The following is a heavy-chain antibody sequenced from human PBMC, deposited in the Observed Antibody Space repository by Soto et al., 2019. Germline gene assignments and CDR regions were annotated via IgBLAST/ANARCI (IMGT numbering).Heavy chain of an antibody. J-gene: IGHJ5*02. Sequence: SEALSLPCTVSGGSFSSCSHYWSWILQPPGKGLDWIGNIYYSGSTKYNPSLKSRVTISVDRSRNHFSLNLRSVTTADTALYYCARDTSYDFWSGYVGFDPWGQGTLVTVSS. CDR2: IYYSGST. D-gene: IGHD3-3*01. V-gene: IGHV4-61*03. CDR3: ARDTSYDFWSGYVGFDP. CDR1: GGSFSSCSHY.